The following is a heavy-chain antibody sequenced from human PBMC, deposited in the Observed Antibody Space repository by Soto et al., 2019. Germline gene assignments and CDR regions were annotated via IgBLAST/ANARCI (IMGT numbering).Heavy chain of an antibody. Sequence: EVQLLESGGGLVQPGGSLRLSCAASGFAFHTHALSWVRQAPGKGLEWVSGISASGVTTYYADSVKGRFTISRANSKNTVTLQMNSLRAEDTAFYYCAKDRTPPLSLSPSSQAIKNLLVGQCFDSWGQGTLVTVSS. J-gene: IGHJ4*02. CDR3: AKDRTPPLSLSPSSQAIKNLLVGQCFDS. CDR2: ISASGVTT. V-gene: IGHV3-23*01. D-gene: IGHD2-8*02. CDR1: GFAFHTHA.